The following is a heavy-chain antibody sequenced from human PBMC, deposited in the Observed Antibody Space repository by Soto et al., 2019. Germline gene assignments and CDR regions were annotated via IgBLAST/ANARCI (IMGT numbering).Heavy chain of an antibody. J-gene: IGHJ4*02. V-gene: IGHV3-7*03. CDR1: DFTFRNYW. CDR3: FGGNGGPQ. Sequence: EVQLVESGGDLVQPGGSLRLSCATSDFTFRNYWLNWVRQAPGKGLEWVANISPDGGTTNYVDSVKGRFTVSIDNVRHSVSLQMNSLRVEDTAVYFCFGGNGGPQWGQGTLVTVSS. D-gene: IGHD3-16*01. CDR2: ISPDGGTT.